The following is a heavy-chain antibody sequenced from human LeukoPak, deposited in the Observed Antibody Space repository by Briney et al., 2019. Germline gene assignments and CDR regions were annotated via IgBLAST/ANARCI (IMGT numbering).Heavy chain of an antibody. D-gene: IGHD4-17*01. J-gene: IGHJ5*02. CDR2: IYYSGCT. V-gene: IGHV4-59*08. CDR3: ARLHDTDYAVDP. CDR1: GGSISSYY. Sequence: SETLSLTCTVSGGSISSYYWSWIRQPPGKGLEWIGYIYYSGCTNYNPSLKSRVTISVDTSKNQFSLKLSSVTAADTAVYYCARLHDTDYAVDPWGQGTLVTVSS.